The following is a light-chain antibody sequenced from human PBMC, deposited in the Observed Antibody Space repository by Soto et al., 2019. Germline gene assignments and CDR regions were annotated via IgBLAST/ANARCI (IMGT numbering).Light chain of an antibody. CDR1: SSDVGGYNY. CDR3: SSDSSSYTLGVV. J-gene: IGLJ2*01. CDR2: DIS. Sequence: QSALTQPASVSGSPGQSITISCTGTSSDVGGYNYVSWYQQHPGKAPKLMIYDISNRPSGVSNRFSGSRSGNTASLTISGLQAEDEADYYCSSDSSSYTLGVVVGGGTKLTVL. V-gene: IGLV2-14*01.